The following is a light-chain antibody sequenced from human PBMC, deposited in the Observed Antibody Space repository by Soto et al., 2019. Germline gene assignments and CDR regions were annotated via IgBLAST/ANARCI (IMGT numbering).Light chain of an antibody. J-gene: IGLJ3*02. V-gene: IGLV2-14*01. Sequence: QSVLTQPASVSGSPGQSITISCTGTSSDVGGYNYVSWYQQHPGKAPKLMIYEVSNRPSGVSNRFSGSKSGNTASLTISGLQGDDEADYYCSSYTSSSTRVFGGGTQLSVL. CDR3: SSYTSSSTRV. CDR2: EVS. CDR1: SSDVGGYNY.